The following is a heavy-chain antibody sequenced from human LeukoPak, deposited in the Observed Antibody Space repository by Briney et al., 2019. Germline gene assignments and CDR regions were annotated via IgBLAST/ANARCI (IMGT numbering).Heavy chain of an antibody. CDR3: AREVIYYDSSGYSVDAFDI. V-gene: IGHV1-18*01. D-gene: IGHD3-22*01. CDR2: ISAYNGNT. J-gene: IGHJ3*02. Sequence: ASVKVSCKASGYTFTSYGISWVRQAPGQGLEWMGWISAYNGNTNYAQKLQGRVTMTTDTSTSTAYMELRSLRSDDTAVCYCAREVIYYDSSGYSVDAFDIWGQGTMVTVSS. CDR1: GYTFTSYG.